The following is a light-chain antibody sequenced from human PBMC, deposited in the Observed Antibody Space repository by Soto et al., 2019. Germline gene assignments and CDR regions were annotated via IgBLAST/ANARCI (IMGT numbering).Light chain of an antibody. CDR3: TSYTRSRTWV. J-gene: IGLJ3*02. V-gene: IGLV2-18*02. CDR2: EVT. Sequence: QSALTQPPSVSGSPGQSVTISCTGTSSDVGSYNRVSWYHQPPGTAPKLMIYEVTNRPPGVPNRFSASKSGNTASLTISGLQAEDEADYYRTSYTRSRTWVFGGGTKLTVL. CDR1: SSDVGSYNR.